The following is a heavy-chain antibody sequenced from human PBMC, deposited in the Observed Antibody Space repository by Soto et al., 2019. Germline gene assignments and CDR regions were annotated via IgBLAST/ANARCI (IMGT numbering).Heavy chain of an antibody. D-gene: IGHD3-3*01. CDR2: IWYDGSNK. CDR3: ARGSGGPYYDFWSGPSSRKRGADKNYGMDV. CDR1: GFTFSSYG. J-gene: IGHJ6*02. Sequence: GGSLRLSCAASGFTFSSYGMHWVRQAPGKGLEWVAVIWYDGSNKYYADSVKGRFTISRDNSKNTLYLQMNSLRAEDTAVYYCARGSGGPYYDFWSGPSSRKRGADKNYGMDVWGQGTTVTVSS. V-gene: IGHV3-33*01.